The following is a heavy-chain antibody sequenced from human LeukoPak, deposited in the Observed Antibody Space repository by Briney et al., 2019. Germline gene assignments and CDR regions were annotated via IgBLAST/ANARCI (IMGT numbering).Heavy chain of an antibody. CDR2: IYYSGST. CDR3: ARVVSSGWSTRWFDP. V-gene: IGHV4-59*01. CDR1: GVSISSYY. D-gene: IGHD6-19*01. J-gene: IGHJ5*02. Sequence: SETLSLTCTVSGVSISSYYWSWVRQPPGQGMAWIGYIYYSGSTNYSPSHMSRVTISVDTSKNQFSLKLSSVTAADTAVYYCARVVSSGWSTRWFDPWGQGTLVTVSS.